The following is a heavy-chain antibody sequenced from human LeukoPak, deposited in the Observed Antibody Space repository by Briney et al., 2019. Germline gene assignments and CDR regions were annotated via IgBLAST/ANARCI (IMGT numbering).Heavy chain of an antibody. CDR2: ISSSSSTI. J-gene: IGHJ4*02. D-gene: IGHD6-19*01. CDR1: GFTFSSYS. V-gene: IGHV3-48*01. CDR3: AKVAVAGPFDY. Sequence: SGGSLRLSCAASGFTFSSYSMNWVRQAPGKGLEWVSYISSSSSTIYYADSVKGRFTISRDNSKNTLYLQMNSLRAEDTAVYYCAKVAVAGPFDYWGQGTLVTVSS.